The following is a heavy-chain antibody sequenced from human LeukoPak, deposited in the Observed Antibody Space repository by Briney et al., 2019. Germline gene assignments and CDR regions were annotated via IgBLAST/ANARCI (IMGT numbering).Heavy chain of an antibody. CDR3: ARGDSSGDY. Sequence: SETLSLTCAVYGGSFSGYYWSWIRQPPGKGLEWIGEINHSGSTNYNPSLKSRVTIPVDTSKNQFSLKLSSVTAADTAVYYCARGDSSGDYWGQGTLVTVSS. J-gene: IGHJ4*02. CDR2: INHSGST. D-gene: IGHD6-6*01. V-gene: IGHV4-34*01. CDR1: GGSFSGYY.